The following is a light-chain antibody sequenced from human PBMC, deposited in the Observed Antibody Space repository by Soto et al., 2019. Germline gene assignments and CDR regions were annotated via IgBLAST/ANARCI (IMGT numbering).Light chain of an antibody. J-gene: IGKJ2*02. Sequence: DIQMTQSPSSLSASVGDRVTITCRASQGISNYLAWYQQKPGKVPKLLIYAASTLKSGVPSRFSSSGSGTDFTLTISSLQPEDVATYYCQKYNSAACTFGQGTKLEIK. CDR1: QGISNY. CDR3: QKYNSAACT. V-gene: IGKV1-27*01. CDR2: AAS.